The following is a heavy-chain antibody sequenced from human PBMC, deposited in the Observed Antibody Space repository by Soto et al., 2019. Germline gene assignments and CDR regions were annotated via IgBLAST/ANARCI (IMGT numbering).Heavy chain of an antibody. Sequence: QITLKESGPTLVKPTQTLTLTCTFAGFSISTSEAAVGWIRQPPGAALEWLAHIYWNDDKRYSPSLKSRLTIPKDASKSQVVLTMTNMDPVDTATYYSAHISINSWFDPWGQGTLVTVSS. CDR2: IYWNDDK. V-gene: IGHV2-5*01. D-gene: IGHD2-21*01. CDR3: AHISINSWFDP. J-gene: IGHJ5*02. CDR1: GFSISTSEAA.